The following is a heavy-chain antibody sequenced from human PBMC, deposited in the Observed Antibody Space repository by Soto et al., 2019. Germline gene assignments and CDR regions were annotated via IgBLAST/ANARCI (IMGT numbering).Heavy chain of an antibody. D-gene: IGHD3-9*01. CDR1: GFTLNRFW. Sequence: PGGSLRLSCKASGFTLNRFWMNWVRQAPGKGLEWVANIKFDGSQKSYVDSVKGRFTISRDNAENSLHLQMDSLRAEDTGVYYCARDADYFDDTLWYDGYEMWGRGTMVTVS. CDR3: ARDADYFDDTLWYDGYEM. CDR2: IKFDGSQK. J-gene: IGHJ3*02. V-gene: IGHV3-7*03.